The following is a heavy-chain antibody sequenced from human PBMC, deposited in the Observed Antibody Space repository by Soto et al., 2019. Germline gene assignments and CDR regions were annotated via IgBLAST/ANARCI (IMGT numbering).Heavy chain of an antibody. Sequence: ASVKVSCKASGYTFTSYAMHWVRQAPGQRLEWMGWINAGNGNTKYSQKFQGRVTITRDTSASTAYMELSSLRSEDTAVYYCARVDNYDFWSGYPPFDYWGQGTLVTVSS. CDR3: ARVDNYDFWSGYPPFDY. CDR1: GYTFTSYA. J-gene: IGHJ4*02. V-gene: IGHV1-3*01. CDR2: INAGNGNT. D-gene: IGHD3-3*01.